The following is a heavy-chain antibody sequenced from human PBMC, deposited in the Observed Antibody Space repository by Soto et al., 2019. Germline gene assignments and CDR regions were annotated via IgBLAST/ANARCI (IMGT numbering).Heavy chain of an antibody. V-gene: IGHV3-21*01. J-gene: IGHJ5*02. Sequence: LRLSCAASGLTFSIYAMTWVRQAPGKGLEWVSSISSSSAYIYYADSVKGRFTISRDNAKNSLFLQMNNLRAEDTAVYYCARAIVGATTPWFDPWGQGTLVTVSS. CDR1: GLTFSIYA. CDR3: ARAIVGATTPWFDP. D-gene: IGHD1-26*01. CDR2: ISSSSAYI.